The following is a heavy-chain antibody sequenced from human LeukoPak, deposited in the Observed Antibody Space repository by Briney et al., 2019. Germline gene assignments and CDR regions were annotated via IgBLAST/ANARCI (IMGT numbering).Heavy chain of an antibody. CDR1: GGSISSGGYY. J-gene: IGHJ4*02. V-gene: IGHV4-31*03. D-gene: IGHD2-2*02. CDR3: ARGAIVVVPAAIRN. Sequence: SETLSLTCTVSGGSISSGGYYWSWIRQHPGKGLEWIGYIYYSGSTYYNPSLKSRVTISVDTSKNQFSLKLSSVTAADTAVYYCARGAIVVVPAAIRNWGQGTLVTVSS. CDR2: IYYSGST.